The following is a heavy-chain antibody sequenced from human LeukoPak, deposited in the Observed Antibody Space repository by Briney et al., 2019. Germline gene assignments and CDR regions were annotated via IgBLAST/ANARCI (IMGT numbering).Heavy chain of an antibody. J-gene: IGHJ6*02. CDR3: ARERYCSSTSCYFGHGMDV. Sequence: SETLSLTCAVYGGSFSGYYWSWIRQPPGKGLEWIGEINHSGSTNYNPSLKSRVTISVDTSKNQFSLKLSSVTAADTAVYYCARERYCSSTSCYFGHGMDVWGRGTTVTVSS. V-gene: IGHV4-34*01. CDR1: GGSFSGYY. CDR2: INHSGST. D-gene: IGHD2-2*01.